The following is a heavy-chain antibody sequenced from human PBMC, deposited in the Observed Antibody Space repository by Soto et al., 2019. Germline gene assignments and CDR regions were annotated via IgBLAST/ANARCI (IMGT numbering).Heavy chain of an antibody. D-gene: IGHD4-4*01. V-gene: IGHV5-51*01. CDR1: GYTFTDYW. J-gene: IGHJ6*02. CDR3: ARRISNFRYYYYAMAV. CDR2: IYPGDSDT. Sequence: GESLKISCKGSGYTFTDYWISWVRQLPGKGLEWMGIIYPGDSDTRYSPSFQGHVTITVDKSTSTAYLQWNTLKASDTAMYYCARRISNFRYYYYAMAVWGQGTTVTVSS.